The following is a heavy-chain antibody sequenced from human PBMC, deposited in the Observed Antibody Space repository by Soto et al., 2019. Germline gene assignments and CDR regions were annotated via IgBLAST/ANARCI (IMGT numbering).Heavy chain of an antibody. CDR2: ISPNFGTT. J-gene: IGHJ6*03. D-gene: IGHD6-13*01. CDR1: GVTFSSYA. CDR3: AREVSAAGTAQGYYYYYYMDV. V-gene: IGHV1-18*01. Sequence: GASVKVCCKCSGVTFSSYAISWFRQDNGQWLECIGWISPNFGTTNYAQKLQGRVTMTTDTSTSTAYMELRSLRSDDTAVYYCAREVSAAGTAQGYYYYYYMDVWGKGTTVTVSS.